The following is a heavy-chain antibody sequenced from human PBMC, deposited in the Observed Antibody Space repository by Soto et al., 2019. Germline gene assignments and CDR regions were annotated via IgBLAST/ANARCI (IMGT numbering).Heavy chain of an antibody. D-gene: IGHD3-3*01. Sequence: PGGSLRLSCAASGFTFSIYAMTWVRQAPGKGLEWVSAISGSGGSTYYADSVKGRFTISRDNSKNTLYLQMNSLRAEDTAVYYCAKVRPSVFGVVTPRCYFDYWGQGTLVTVSS. J-gene: IGHJ4*02. CDR1: GFTFSIYA. CDR3: AKVRPSVFGVVTPRCYFDY. CDR2: ISGSGGST. V-gene: IGHV3-23*01.